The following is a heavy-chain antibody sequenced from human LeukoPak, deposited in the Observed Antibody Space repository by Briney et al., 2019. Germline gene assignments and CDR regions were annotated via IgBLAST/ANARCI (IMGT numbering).Heavy chain of an antibody. J-gene: IGHJ4*02. CDR2: IHYSGTT. CDR3: AISGTSSSRFFDQ. Sequence: SETLSLTCTVSGGSISAYYWSWIRQPPGKRLEWIGYIHYSGTTNYYPSLKSRVTIALDTSKNQFSLKLNSVTAADTAVYYCAISGTSSSRFFDQWGQGTLVTVSS. V-gene: IGHV4-59*01. D-gene: IGHD6-6*01. CDR1: GGSISAYY.